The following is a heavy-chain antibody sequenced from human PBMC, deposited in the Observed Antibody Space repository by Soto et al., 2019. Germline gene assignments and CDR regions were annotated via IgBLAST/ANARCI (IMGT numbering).Heavy chain of an antibody. D-gene: IGHD5-18*01. CDR2: IYYSGST. J-gene: IGHJ5*02. CDR3: ARRRIQLWPTTGGRFDP. V-gene: IGHV4-39*01. Sequence: QLQLQESGPGLVKPSETLSLTCTVSGGSISSSSYYWGWIRQPPGKGLEWIGSIYYSGSTYYTPSLKSRVTISVDTSKNQFSLKLSSVTAADTAVYYCARRRIQLWPTTGGRFDPWGQGTLVTVSS. CDR1: GGSISSSSYY.